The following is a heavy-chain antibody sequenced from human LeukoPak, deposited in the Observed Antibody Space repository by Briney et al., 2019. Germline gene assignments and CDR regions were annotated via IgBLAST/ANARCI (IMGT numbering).Heavy chain of an antibody. CDR3: ARDKIVGARMDY. CDR2: IIPIFGTA. J-gene: IGHJ4*02. V-gene: IGHV1-69*13. CDR1: GGTFSSYA. Sequence: GASVKVSCKASGGTFSSYATSWVRQAPGQGLEWMGGIIPIFGTANYAQKFQGRVTITADESTSTAYMELSSLRSEDTAVYYCARDKIVGARMDYWGQGTLVTVSS. D-gene: IGHD1-26*01.